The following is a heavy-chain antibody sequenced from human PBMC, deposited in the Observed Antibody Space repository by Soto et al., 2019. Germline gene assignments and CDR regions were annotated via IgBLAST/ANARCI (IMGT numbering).Heavy chain of an antibody. V-gene: IGHV4-59*01. CDR1: GGSISSYY. CDR3: ARDGGIVVVTANDAFDI. Sequence: PSETLSLTCTVSGGSISSYYCSWIRQPPGKGLEWIGYISYSGSTNYNPSLKSRVTISVDTSKNQFSLKLSSVTAADTAVYYCARDGGIVVVTANDAFDIWGQGTMVTVSS. CDR2: ISYSGST. D-gene: IGHD2-21*02. J-gene: IGHJ3*02.